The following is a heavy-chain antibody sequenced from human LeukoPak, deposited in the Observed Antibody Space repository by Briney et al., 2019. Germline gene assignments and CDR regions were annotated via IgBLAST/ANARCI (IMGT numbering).Heavy chain of an antibody. CDR1: GGSISSGDYY. J-gene: IGHJ3*02. Sequence: PSQTLSLTCTVSGGSISSGDYYWSWIRQPPGKGLEWIGYIYYSGGTYYNPSLKSRVTISVDTSKNQFSLKLSSVTAADTAVYYCASTGGSYLGDAFDIWGQGTMVTVSS. V-gene: IGHV4-30-4*08. CDR3: ASTGGSYLGDAFDI. D-gene: IGHD1-26*01. CDR2: IYYSGGT.